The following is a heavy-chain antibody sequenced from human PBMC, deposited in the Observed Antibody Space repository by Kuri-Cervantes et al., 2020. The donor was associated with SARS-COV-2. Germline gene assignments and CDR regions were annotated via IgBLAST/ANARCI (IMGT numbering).Heavy chain of an antibody. D-gene: IGHD3-10*01. CDR1: GFTFSSYS. Sequence: ESLKISCAASGFTFSSYSMNWVRQAPGKGLEWVSSISSSSSYIYYADSVKGRFTISRDNAKNSLYLQMNSLRAEDTAVYYCARDRPSNYYGSGSSLDAFDIWGQGTMVTVSS. J-gene: IGHJ3*02. CDR2: ISSSSSYI. CDR3: ARDRPSNYYGSGSSLDAFDI. V-gene: IGHV3-21*01.